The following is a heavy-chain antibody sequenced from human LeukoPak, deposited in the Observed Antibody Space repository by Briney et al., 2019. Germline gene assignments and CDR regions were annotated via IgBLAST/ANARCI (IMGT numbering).Heavy chain of an antibody. CDR3: ARAHAYYDSSGYYYGSAFDI. CDR2: IYYSGST. D-gene: IGHD3-22*01. J-gene: IGHJ3*02. CDR1: GGSISSGGYY. Sequence: PSETLSLTCTVSGGSISSGGYYWSWIRQPPGKGLEWIGYIYYSGSTNYNPSLKSRVTISVDTSKNQFSLKLSSVTAADTAVYYCARAHAYYDSSGYYYGSAFDIWGQGTMVTVSS. V-gene: IGHV4-61*08.